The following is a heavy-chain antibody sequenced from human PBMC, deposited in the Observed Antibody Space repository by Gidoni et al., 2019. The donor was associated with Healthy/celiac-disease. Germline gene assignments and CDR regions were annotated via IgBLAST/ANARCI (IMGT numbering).Heavy chain of an antibody. D-gene: IGHD3-3*01. CDR2: ISSSSSTI. V-gene: IGHV3-48*02. J-gene: IGHJ4*02. CDR3: ARGREAYYDFWSPFDY. Sequence: EVQLVESGGGLVQPGGSLRLSCAASGFTFSSYSMNWVRQAPGKGLEWVSYISSSSSTIYYADSVKGRFTISRDNAKNSLYLQMNSLRDEDTAVYYCARGREAYYDFWSPFDYWGQGTLVTVSS. CDR1: GFTFSSYS.